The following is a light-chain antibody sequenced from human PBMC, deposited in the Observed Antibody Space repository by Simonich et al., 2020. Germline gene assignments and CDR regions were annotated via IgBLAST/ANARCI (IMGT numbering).Light chain of an antibody. V-gene: IGLV1-40*01. CDR2: GNS. CDR1: SSNIGAGYD. CDR3: QSYDSSLSGAV. Sequence: QSVLTQPPSVSGAPGQRVTISCTGSSSNIGAGYDVHWYQQLPGTAPKLLLYGNSNRPSGVPDRFSGSKSGTSASRAITGLQAEDEADYYCQSYDSSLSGAVFGGGTQLTVL. J-gene: IGLJ7*01.